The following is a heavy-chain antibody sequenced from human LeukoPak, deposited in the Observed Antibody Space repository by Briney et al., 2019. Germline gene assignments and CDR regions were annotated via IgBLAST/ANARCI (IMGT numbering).Heavy chain of an antibody. D-gene: IGHD6-19*01. V-gene: IGHV3-48*01. J-gene: IGHJ4*02. CDR1: GFTFSGYI. CDR3: ARDQWLDY. Sequence: AGGSLRLSCAASGFTFSGYIMNWVRQPPGKGLEWVSFIGSSGNTIYYADSVKGRFTVSRDNAKNSLYLQMNSLRAEDTAVYYCARDQWLDYWGQGTLVTVSS. CDR2: IGSSGNTI.